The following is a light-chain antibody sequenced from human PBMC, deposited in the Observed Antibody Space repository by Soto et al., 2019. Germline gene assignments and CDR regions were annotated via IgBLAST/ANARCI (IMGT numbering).Light chain of an antibody. CDR3: QSYDSSLRGGV. J-gene: IGLJ2*01. CDR1: SSNIGAGYD. CDR2: GNS. V-gene: IGLV1-40*01. Sequence: QSVLTRPPSVSGAPGQRVTISCTGSSSNIGAGYDVHWYQQLPGTAPKLLIYGNSNRPSGVPDRFSGSKSGTSASLAITGLQAEDEADYYCQSYDSSLRGGVFGGGTKLTVL.